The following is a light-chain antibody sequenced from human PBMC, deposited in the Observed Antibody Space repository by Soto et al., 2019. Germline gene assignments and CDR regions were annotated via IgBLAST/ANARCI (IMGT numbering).Light chain of an antibody. CDR3: LSFTTTSTHV. V-gene: IGLV2-14*01. Sequence: QNALTQAASLSGSPGQSITISCTGTSSDIGAYDYVSWFQQHPGKAPKLMISEVNNRPSGVSNRFSGSKSGNTAYLTISGLQVEDEAEYFCLSFTTTSTHVFGTGTKVTVL. CDR2: EVN. CDR1: SSDIGAYDY. J-gene: IGLJ1*01.